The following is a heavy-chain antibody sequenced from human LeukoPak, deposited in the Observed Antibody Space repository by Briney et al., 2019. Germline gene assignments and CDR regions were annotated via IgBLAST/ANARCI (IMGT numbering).Heavy chain of an antibody. CDR3: ARAVIATFDY. CDR1: GFTFSSYE. Sequence: PGGSLRLSCAASGFTFSSYEMNWVRQAPGKGLEWVSYNSSSGSTIYYADSVKGRFTISRDNAKNSQYMQMNRLRAEDTAVYYCARAVIATFDYWGQGTLVTVSS. J-gene: IGHJ4*02. CDR2: NSSSGSTI. V-gene: IGHV3-48*03. D-gene: IGHD2/OR15-2a*01.